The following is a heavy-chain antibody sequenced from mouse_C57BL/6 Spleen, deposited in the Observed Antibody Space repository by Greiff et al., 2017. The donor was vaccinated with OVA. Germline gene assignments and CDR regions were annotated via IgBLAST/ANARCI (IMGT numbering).Heavy chain of an antibody. J-gene: IGHJ2*01. CDR1: GFTFSSYA. V-gene: IGHV5-9-1*02. CDR2: ISSGGDYI. CDR3: TRAYYSNYAIDY. Sequence: EVKVVESGEGLVKPGGSLKLSCAASGFTFSSYAMSWVRQTPEKRLEWVAYISSGGDYIYYADTVKGRFTLSRDNARNTLYLQLSRLKSEDTAMYYCTRAYYSNYAIDYWGQGTTLTVSS. D-gene: IGHD2-5*01.